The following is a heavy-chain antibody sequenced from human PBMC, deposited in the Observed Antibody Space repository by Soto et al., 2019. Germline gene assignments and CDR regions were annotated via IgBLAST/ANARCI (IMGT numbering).Heavy chain of an antibody. J-gene: IGHJ4*02. Sequence: SETLSLTCTVSGGSISSSSYYWGWIRQPPGKGLEWIGSIYYSGSTYYNPSLKSRVTISVDTSKNQFSLKLSSVTAADTAVYYCARHVSTVRGVTPYYFDYWGQGTLVTVSS. CDR1: GGSISSSSYY. V-gene: IGHV4-39*01. D-gene: IGHD3-10*01. CDR3: ARHVSTVRGVTPYYFDY. CDR2: IYYSGST.